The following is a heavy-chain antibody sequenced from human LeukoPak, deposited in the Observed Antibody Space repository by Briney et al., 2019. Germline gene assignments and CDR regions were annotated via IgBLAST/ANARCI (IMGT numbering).Heavy chain of an antibody. J-gene: IGHJ4*02. CDR2: INSDGSST. Sequence: QTGGSLRLSCAASGFTFSSYWMHWVRQAPGKGLVWVSRINSDGSSTSYADSVKGRFTISRDNAKNTLYLQMNNLRAEDTAVYYCARVVGAYYFDYWGQGTLVTVSS. CDR1: GFTFSSYW. CDR3: ARVVGAYYFDY. V-gene: IGHV3-74*01. D-gene: IGHD1-26*01.